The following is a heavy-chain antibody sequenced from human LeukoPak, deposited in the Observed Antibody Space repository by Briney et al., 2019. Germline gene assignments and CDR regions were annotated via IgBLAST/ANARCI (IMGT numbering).Heavy chain of an antibody. D-gene: IGHD4-17*01. Sequence: GASVKVSCKASGYTFTSYFMHWVRQAPGQGLEWMGWINPNSGGTYYAQKFEGRVTLTRDTSISTAYMELSRLRSDDTAFYYCARVTVTTEFDCWGQGTLLTVSS. V-gene: IGHV1-2*02. CDR1: GYTFTSYF. J-gene: IGHJ4*02. CDR3: ARVTVTTEFDC. CDR2: INPNSGGT.